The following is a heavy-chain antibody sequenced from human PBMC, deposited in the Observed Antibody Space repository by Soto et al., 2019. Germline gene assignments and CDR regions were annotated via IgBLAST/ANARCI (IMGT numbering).Heavy chain of an antibody. J-gene: IGHJ4*02. CDR3: ARRDGFKIDY. V-gene: IGHV5-51*01. D-gene: IGHD5-12*01. CDR1: GYSFPNYW. Sequence: GESLKISCKVSGYSFPNYWIGWVRQMPGKGLEWMGIIYPGDSDIRYSPPFQGQVTISADKSMNTAYLQWRSLKASDTAMYYCARRDGFKIDYWGQGTMVTVSS. CDR2: IYPGDSDI.